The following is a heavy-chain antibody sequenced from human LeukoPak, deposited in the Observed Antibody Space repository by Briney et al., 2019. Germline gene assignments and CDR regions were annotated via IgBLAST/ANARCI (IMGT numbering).Heavy chain of an antibody. CDR2: IYWDDDK. J-gene: IGHJ5*02. V-gene: IGHV2-5*02. Sequence: SGPTLVKPTQTLTLTCTFSGFSLSTSGVGVGWIRQPPGKALEWLALIYWDDDKRYSPSLKSRLTITKDTSKNQVVLTMTNMDPVDTATYYCAHRPRVAAVNWFDPWGQGTLVTVSS. CDR3: AHRPRVAAVNWFDP. CDR1: GFSLSTSGVG. D-gene: IGHD2-15*01.